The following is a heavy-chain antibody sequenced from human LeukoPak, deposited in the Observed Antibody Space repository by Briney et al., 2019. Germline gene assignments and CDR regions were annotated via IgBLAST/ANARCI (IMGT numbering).Heavy chain of an antibody. J-gene: IGHJ4*02. Sequence: GESLKISCKGSGYSFTDYWIGWVRQMPGKGLEWMGIIYPGDSDTRYSPSFRGQVTISADKSIGTAYLRWSSLKASDTAMYYCARHPQYSFRGWYDYWGQGTLVTVSS. V-gene: IGHV5-51*01. CDR3: ARHPQYSFRGWYDY. CDR1: GYSFTDYW. CDR2: IYPGDSDT. D-gene: IGHD6-19*01.